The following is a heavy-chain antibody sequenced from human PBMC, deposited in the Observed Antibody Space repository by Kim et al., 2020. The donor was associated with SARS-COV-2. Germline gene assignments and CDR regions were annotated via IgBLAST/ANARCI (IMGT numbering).Heavy chain of an antibody. J-gene: IGHJ4*02. V-gene: IGHV3-9*01. CDR1: GFTFDDYA. Sequence: GGSLRLSCAASGFTFDDYAMHWVRQAPGKGLEWVSGISWNSGSIGYADSVKGRFTISRDNAKNSLYLQMNSLRAEDTALYYCAKDEGGSGSYIPAAFDYWGQGTLVTVSS. CDR3: AKDEGGSGSYIPAAFDY. D-gene: IGHD3-10*01. CDR2: ISWNSGSI.